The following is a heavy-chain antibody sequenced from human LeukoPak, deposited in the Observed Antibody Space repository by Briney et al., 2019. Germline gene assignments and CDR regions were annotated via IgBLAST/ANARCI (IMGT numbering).Heavy chain of an antibody. CDR2: ISWDGGST. D-gene: IGHD2-2*01. Sequence: WGSLRLSCAASGFTFDDYTMHWVRQAPGKGLEWVSLISWDGGSTYYADSVKGRFTISRDNSKNSLYLQMNSLRAEDTAFYYCARGCTTTSCYDYWGQGTLVTVSS. V-gene: IGHV3-43*01. J-gene: IGHJ4*02. CDR1: GFTFDDYT. CDR3: ARGCTTTSCYDY.